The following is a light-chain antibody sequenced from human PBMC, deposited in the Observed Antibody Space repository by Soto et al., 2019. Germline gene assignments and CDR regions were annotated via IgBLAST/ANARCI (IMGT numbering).Light chain of an antibody. J-gene: IGKJ1*01. CDR2: GAS. CDR1: QSVSHN. Sequence: DIPMTQSPSSLSASVGDRVTITCRTSQSVSHNLHWYQQKPGNAPKLLIFGASALHGGVPSRFSGSGSGTDFTLTISSLQPEDFATYYCQQSYSTPRTFGQGTKVEIK. V-gene: IGKV1-39*01. CDR3: QQSYSTPRT.